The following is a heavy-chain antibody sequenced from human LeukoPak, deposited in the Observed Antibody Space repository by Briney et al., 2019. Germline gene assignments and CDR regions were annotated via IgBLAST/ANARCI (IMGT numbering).Heavy chain of an antibody. Sequence: AASVKVSCKASGYTFTSYYMHWVRQAPGQGLEWMGIINPSGGSTSCAQKFQGRVTMTRDTSTSAVYMELSSLRSEDTAVYYCARDIHRRNIVVVVAATPDYWGQGTLVTVSS. CDR2: INPSGGST. CDR3: ARDIHRRNIVVVVAATPDY. J-gene: IGHJ4*02. D-gene: IGHD2-15*01. V-gene: IGHV1-46*01. CDR1: GYTFTSYY.